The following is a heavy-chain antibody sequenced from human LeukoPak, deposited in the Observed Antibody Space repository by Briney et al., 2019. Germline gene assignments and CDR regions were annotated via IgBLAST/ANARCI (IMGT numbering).Heavy chain of an antibody. D-gene: IGHD6-13*01. CDR2: LDPSGGST. Sequence: ASVKVSCKASGYTFTSYYMHWVRQAPGQGLEWMGILDPSGGSTRYAQKFQGRVTMTRNTSISTAYMELSSLRSEDTAVYYCARRDGGSSWFPFDYWGQGTLVTVSS. J-gene: IGHJ4*02. CDR3: ARRDGGSSWFPFDY. V-gene: IGHV1-46*01. CDR1: GYTFTSYY.